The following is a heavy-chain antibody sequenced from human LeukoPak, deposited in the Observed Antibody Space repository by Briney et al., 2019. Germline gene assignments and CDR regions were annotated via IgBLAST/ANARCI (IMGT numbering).Heavy chain of an antibody. Sequence: SGPLSLTCAVCGGSISRSNWWSWVGPRPGKGLGWSGEIYHSGSTSYNPSLKSRVTISVDKSKNHFSLTLSSVTAADTAVYYCVRVCRFRSGSYYFDYWGQGTLVTVSS. D-gene: IGHD1-26*01. V-gene: IGHV4-4*02. CDR3: VRVCRFRSGSYYFDY. J-gene: IGHJ4*02. CDR1: GGSISRSNW. CDR2: IYHSGST.